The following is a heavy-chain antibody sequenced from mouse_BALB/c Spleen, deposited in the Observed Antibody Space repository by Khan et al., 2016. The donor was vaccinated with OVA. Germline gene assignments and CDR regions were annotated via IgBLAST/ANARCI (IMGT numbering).Heavy chain of an antibody. V-gene: IGHV3-2*02. J-gene: IGHJ3*01. CDR1: GYSITSDYA. Sequence: EVQLQESGPGLVKPSQSLSLTCTVTGYSITSDYAWNWIRQFPGNKLEWMGYISYSGSTSYTPSLKSRISITRDTSKNQFFLQLNSLTTEDTATYYRSRGRAYWGQGTLVTVSA. D-gene: IGHD3-3*01. CDR3: SRGRAY. CDR2: ISYSGST.